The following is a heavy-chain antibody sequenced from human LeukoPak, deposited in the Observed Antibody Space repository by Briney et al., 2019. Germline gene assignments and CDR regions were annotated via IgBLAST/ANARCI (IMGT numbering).Heavy chain of an antibody. D-gene: IGHD6-6*01. Sequence: TFSSYAMSWIRQPPGKGLEWIGSIYYSGSTYYNPSLKSRVTISVDTSKNQFSLKLSSVTAADTAVYYCARHFSSNPLDYWGQGTLVTVSS. J-gene: IGHJ4*02. V-gene: IGHV4-39*01. CDR2: IYYSGST. CDR1: TFSSYA. CDR3: ARHFSSNPLDY.